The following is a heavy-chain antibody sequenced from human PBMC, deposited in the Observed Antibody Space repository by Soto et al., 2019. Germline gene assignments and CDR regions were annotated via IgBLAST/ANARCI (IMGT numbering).Heavy chain of an antibody. D-gene: IGHD1-1*01. V-gene: IGHV4-30-4*01. CDR2: IYYSGST. CDR1: GGSISSGDYY. CDR3: ARGAQRNWFDP. Sequence: SETLSLTCTVSGGSISSGDYYWSWIRQPPGKGLECIGYIYYSGSTYYNPSLKSRVTISVDTSKNQFSLKLSSVTVADTAVYYCARGAQRNWFDPWGQGTLVTVSS. J-gene: IGHJ5*02.